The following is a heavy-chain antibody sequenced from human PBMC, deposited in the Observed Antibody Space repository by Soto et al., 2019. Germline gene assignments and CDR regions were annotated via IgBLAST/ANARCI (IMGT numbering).Heavy chain of an antibody. V-gene: IGHV3-33*01. J-gene: IGHJ4*02. D-gene: IGHD6-19*01. Sequence: GGSLRLSCAASGFTFSSYGMHWVRQAPGKGLEWVAIIWYDASKKYYADSVEGRFTISRDNSKNTLYLQMNSLRAEDMAVYYCARDRHDHDSSGNSDYWGQGTLVTVSS. CDR2: IWYDASKK. CDR1: GFTFSSYG. CDR3: ARDRHDHDSSGNSDY.